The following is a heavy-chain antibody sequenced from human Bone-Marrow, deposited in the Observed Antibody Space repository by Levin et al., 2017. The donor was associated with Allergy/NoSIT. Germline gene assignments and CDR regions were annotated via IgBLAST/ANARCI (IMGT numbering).Heavy chain of an antibody. CDR1: GYTFTGYY. CDR2: INPNSGGT. V-gene: IGHV1-2*02. CDR3: ARVGRTSRGVFPYYGMDV. D-gene: IGHD3-10*01. J-gene: IGHJ6*02. Sequence: ASVKVSCKASGYTFTGYYMHWVRQAPGQGLEWMGWINPNSGGTNYAQKFQGRVTMTRDTSISTAYMELSRLRSDDTAVYYCARVGRTSRGVFPYYGMDVWGQGTTVTVSS.